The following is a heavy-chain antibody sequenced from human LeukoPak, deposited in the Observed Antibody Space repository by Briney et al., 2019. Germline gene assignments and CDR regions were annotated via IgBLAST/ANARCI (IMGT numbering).Heavy chain of an antibody. V-gene: IGHV3-30-3*01. CDR3: ARDGVWQWLVQYYFDY. J-gene: IGHJ4*02. Sequence: GGSLRLSCAASGFTFSSYAMSWVRQAPGKGLEWVAVISYDGSNKYYADSVKGRSTISRDNSKNTLYLQMNSLRAEDTAVYYCARDGVWQWLVQYYFDYWGQGTLVTVSS. CDR2: ISYDGSNK. CDR1: GFTFSSYA. D-gene: IGHD6-19*01.